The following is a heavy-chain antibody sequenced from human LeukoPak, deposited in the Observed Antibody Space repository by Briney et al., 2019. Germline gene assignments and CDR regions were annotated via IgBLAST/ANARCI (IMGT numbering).Heavy chain of an antibody. CDR2: IYYSGST. D-gene: IGHD3-22*01. V-gene: IGHV4-30-4*01. J-gene: IGHJ4*02. CDR3: ARYYDSSGYYFDY. CDR1: GVSISSADYY. Sequence: MSSQTLSLTCTVSGVSISSADYYWSWIRQPPGKGLEWIGYIYYSGSTYYNPSLKSRVTISVDTSKNQFSLKLSSVTAADTAVYYCARYYDSSGYYFDYWGQGTLVTVSS.